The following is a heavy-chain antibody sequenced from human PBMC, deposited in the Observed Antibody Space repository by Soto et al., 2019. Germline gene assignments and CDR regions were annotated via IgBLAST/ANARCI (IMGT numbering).Heavy chain of an antibody. J-gene: IGHJ6*03. V-gene: IGHV3-48*01. Sequence: ESGGGLVQPGGSLRLSCAASGFTFRSYSMNWVRQAPGKGLEWVSYISSSSSTIYYADSVKGRFTISRDNAKNSLYLQMNSLRAEDTAVYYCARDDPAGINYYYYYYMDVWGKGTTVTVSS. CDR1: GFTFRSYS. CDR3: ARDDPAGINYYYYYYMDV. CDR2: ISSSSSTI.